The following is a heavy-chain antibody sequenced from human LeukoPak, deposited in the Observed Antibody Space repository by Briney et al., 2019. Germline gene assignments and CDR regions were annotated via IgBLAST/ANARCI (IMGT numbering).Heavy chain of an antibody. Sequence: PSQTLSLTCTVSGGSISSYYWSWIRQPPGKGLEWIGYIYYSGSTNYNPSLKSRVTISVDTSKNQFSLKLSSVTAADTAVYYCARVGPELVLDYWGQGTLVTVSS. V-gene: IGHV4-59*12. D-gene: IGHD6-13*01. CDR3: ARVGPELVLDY. CDR2: IYYSGST. J-gene: IGHJ4*02. CDR1: GGSISSYY.